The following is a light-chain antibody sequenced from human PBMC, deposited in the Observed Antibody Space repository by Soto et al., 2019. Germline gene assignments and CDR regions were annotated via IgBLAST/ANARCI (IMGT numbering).Light chain of an antibody. V-gene: IGKV3-20*01. CDR1: QSVANNH. Sequence: EVVLTQSPGTLSVSAGEIATLSCRASQSVANNHLAWYQQKPGQAPRLIIYDASTRAAGIPDRFTGSGSGTDFTLTISRLEPEDSGVYFCHHYRRYPIFTFGPGTTVD. CDR2: DAS. CDR3: HHYRRYPIFT. J-gene: IGKJ3*01.